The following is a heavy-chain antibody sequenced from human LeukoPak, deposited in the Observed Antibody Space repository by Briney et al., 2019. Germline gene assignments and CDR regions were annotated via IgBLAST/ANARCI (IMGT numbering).Heavy chain of an antibody. CDR1: GFTFSNHA. D-gene: IGHD1-26*01. CDR3: AMGPRGTYFDY. V-gene: IGHV3-23*01. Sequence: GGSLRLSCAASGFTFSNHAVSWVRQAPGKGLEWVSAISGSGGGTYYADSVKGRFTISRDNSKNTLYLQMNSLRAEDTAVYYCAMGPRGTYFDYWGQGTLVTVSS. CDR2: ISGSGGGT. J-gene: IGHJ4*02.